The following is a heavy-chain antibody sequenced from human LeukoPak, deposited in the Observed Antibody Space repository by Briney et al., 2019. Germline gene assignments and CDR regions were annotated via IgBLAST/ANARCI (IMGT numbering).Heavy chain of an antibody. CDR3: AAHHGELGYFDY. J-gene: IGHJ4*02. Sequence: GGSLRLSCAASGFTFSSYGMHWVRQAPGKGLEWVAVISYDGSNKYYADSVKGRFTISRDNSKNTLYLQMNSLRAEDTAVYYCAAHHGELGYFDYWGQGTLVTVSS. D-gene: IGHD1-26*01. CDR1: GFTFSSYG. CDR2: ISYDGSNK. V-gene: IGHV3-30*03.